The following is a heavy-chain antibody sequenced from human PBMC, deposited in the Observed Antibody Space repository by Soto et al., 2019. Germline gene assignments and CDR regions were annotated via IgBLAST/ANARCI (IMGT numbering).Heavy chain of an antibody. CDR3: AKGTYGGGDCYSSSYWYFDL. D-gene: IGHD2-21*02. CDR2: ISGSGGST. V-gene: IGHV3-23*01. J-gene: IGHJ2*01. CDR1: GFTFSSYA. Sequence: EVQLLESGGGLVQPGGSLRLSCAASGFTFSSYAMSWVRQAPGKGLEWVSAISGSGGSTYYADSVKGRFTSSRDNSKNTLYLQMNSVRAEDTAVYYCAKGTYGGGDCYSSSYWYFDLWGRGTLVTVSS.